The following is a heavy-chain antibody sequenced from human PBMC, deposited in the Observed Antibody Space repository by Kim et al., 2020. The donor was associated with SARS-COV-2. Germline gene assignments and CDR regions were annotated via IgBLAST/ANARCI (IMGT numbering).Heavy chain of an antibody. D-gene: IGHD6-19*01. CDR3: ARVEQWQDFDY. V-gene: IGHV4-59*13. CDR1: GGSITYY. Sequence: SETLSLTCTVSGGSITYYWSWFRQPPGKGLEGIGYTYYSGSADYNPARKSRATIFVDMFKKQLYRKLSSGTAVDTAVYFCARVEQWQDFDYWGQGTLVTVSS. CDR2: TYYSGSA. J-gene: IGHJ4*02.